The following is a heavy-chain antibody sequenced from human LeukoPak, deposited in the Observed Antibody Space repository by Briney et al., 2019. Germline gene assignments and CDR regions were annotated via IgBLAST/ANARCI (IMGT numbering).Heavy chain of an antibody. D-gene: IGHD6-13*01. V-gene: IGHV3-23*01. CDR1: GFSFSSYE. J-gene: IGHJ5*02. CDR3: AKDLLPLPGIAAGGWFDP. Sequence: GGSLRLSCAASGFSFSSYEMNWVRQAPGKGLEWISYISASGTLTHYADSVKGRFTISRDNSKNTLYLQMNSLRAEDTAVYYCAKDLLPLPGIAAGGWFDPWGQGTLVTVSS. CDR2: ISASGTLT.